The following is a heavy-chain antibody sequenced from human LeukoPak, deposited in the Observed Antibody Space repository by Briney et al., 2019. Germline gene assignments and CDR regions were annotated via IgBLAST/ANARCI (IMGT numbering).Heavy chain of an antibody. CDR1: GGSISSSSYY. J-gene: IGHJ6*03. V-gene: IGHV4-39*01. Sequence: SETLPLTCTVSGGSISSSSYYWGWIRQPPGKGLEWIGSIYYSGSTYYNPSLKSRVTISVDTSKNQFSLKLSSVTAADTAVYYCARGKGVYYYYMDAWGKGTTVTVSS. CDR3: ARGKGVYYYYMDA. CDR2: IYYSGST. D-gene: IGHD3-10*01.